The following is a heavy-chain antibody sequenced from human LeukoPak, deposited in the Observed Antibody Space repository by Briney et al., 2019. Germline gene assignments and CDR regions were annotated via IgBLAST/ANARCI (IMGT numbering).Heavy chain of an antibody. CDR1: GFTFSSYW. V-gene: IGHV3-74*01. CDR2: INSDGSST. Sequence: GRSLRLSCAASGFTFSSYWMHWVRQAPGKGLVWVSRINSDGSSTSYGDSVKGRFTISRDNAKNTLYLQMNSLRAEDTAVYYCARSMVTIPIPGGYWGQGTLVTVSS. D-gene: IGHD2-2*02. CDR3: ARSMVTIPIPGGY. J-gene: IGHJ4*02.